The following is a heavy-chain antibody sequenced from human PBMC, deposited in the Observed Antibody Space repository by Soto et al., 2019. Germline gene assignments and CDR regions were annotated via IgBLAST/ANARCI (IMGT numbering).Heavy chain of an antibody. V-gene: IGHV3-66*01. CDR2: VYVNGNT. Sequence: EVQLVESGGGLVRPGGSLRLSCAASGYTVTTNYMGWVRLAPGKGLEWVSVVYVNGNTYYADYVKGRFTVSRDSSKNTLYLQTNSLRSEDTAMYYCARDYSHSGSYAPWFDPWGQGTLVTVSS. J-gene: IGHJ5*02. CDR1: GYTVTTNY. D-gene: IGHD3-10*01. CDR3: ARDYSHSGSYAPWFDP.